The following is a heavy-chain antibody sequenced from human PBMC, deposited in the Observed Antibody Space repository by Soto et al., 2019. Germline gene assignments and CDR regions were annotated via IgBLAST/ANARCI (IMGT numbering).Heavy chain of an antibody. CDR3: ARGGDYDFWSAYHS. CDR1: GYTFTSYA. V-gene: IGHV1-3*01. Sequence: ASVKVSCKASGYTFTSYAMHWVRQAPGQRLEWMGWINAGNGNTKYSQKFQGRVTITRDTSASTAYIELSSLRSEDTAVYYCARGGDYDFWSAYHSWGQGTLVTVSS. CDR2: INAGNGNT. J-gene: IGHJ4*02. D-gene: IGHD3-3*01.